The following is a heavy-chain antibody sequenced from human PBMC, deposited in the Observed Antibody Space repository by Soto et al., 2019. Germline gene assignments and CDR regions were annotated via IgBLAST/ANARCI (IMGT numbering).Heavy chain of an antibody. CDR2: IKQDGSEI. J-gene: IGHJ6*02. CDR3: ARNWREDYYGMDV. D-gene: IGHD1-26*01. Sequence: GGSLRLSCAASGFTLNNYFMSWVRQAPGKGLEWVANIKQDGSEIYYVDSVKGRFTISRDNAKNSLYLQMSGLRAEDTAVYYCARNWREDYYGMDVWGQGTTVTVSS. V-gene: IGHV3-7*03. CDR1: GFTLNNYF.